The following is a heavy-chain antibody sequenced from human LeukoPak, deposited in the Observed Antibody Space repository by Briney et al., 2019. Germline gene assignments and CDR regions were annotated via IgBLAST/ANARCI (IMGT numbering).Heavy chain of an antibody. CDR1: GFTFDDYG. Sequence: GGSLRLSCAASGFTFDDYGMSWVRQAPGKGLEWVSGINWNGGSTGYADSVKGRFTISRDNAKNSLYLQMYSLRAEDTALYHCGGTLMVRGVTPNWFDPWGQEPWSPSPQ. D-gene: IGHD3-10*01. CDR2: INWNGGST. CDR3: GGTLMVRGVTPNWFDP. V-gene: IGHV3-20*01. J-gene: IGHJ5*02.